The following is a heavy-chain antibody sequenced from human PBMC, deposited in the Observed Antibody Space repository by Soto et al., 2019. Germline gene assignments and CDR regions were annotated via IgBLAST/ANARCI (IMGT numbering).Heavy chain of an antibody. J-gene: IGHJ4*02. V-gene: IGHV1-69*12. CDR3: ASGNAGYDILTVSLEGYFDY. CDR2: IIPIFGTA. CDR1: GGTFSSYA. Sequence: QVQLVQSGAEVKKPGSSVKVSCKASGGTFSSYAISWVRQAPGQGLEWMGGIIPIFGTANYAQKFQGRVTITADESTSTAYMELSSLRSEDTAVYYCASGNAGYDILTVSLEGYFDYWGQGTLVTVSS. D-gene: IGHD3-9*01.